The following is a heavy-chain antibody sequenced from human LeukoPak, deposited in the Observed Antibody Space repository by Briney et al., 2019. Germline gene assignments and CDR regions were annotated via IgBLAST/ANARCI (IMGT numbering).Heavy chain of an antibody. D-gene: IGHD6-19*01. J-gene: IGHJ6*02. CDR3: AKDRIAVTGPLAMDV. V-gene: IGHV3-9*01. Sequence: GGSLRLSCAASGFTFDDYAMHWVRQAPGKGLEWVSGISWSSGRIGYADSVKGRFTISRDNAKNSLYLQMNGLRPEDTALYYRAKDRIAVTGPLAMDVWGQGTTVIVSS. CDR2: ISWSSGRI. CDR1: GFTFDDYA.